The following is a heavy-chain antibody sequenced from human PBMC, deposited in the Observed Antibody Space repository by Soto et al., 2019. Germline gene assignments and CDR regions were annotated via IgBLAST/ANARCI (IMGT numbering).Heavy chain of an antibody. CDR2: IKSKTDGGTT. Sequence: GGSLRLSCAVSGVTLSNVWMNWVRQAPGKGPEWVGRIKSKTDGGTTDYAGPVKGRFTISRDDSENTLYLQMNSLKTEDTAVYYCSHGYYQYFESWGQGTLVTVSS. J-gene: IGHJ4*02. CDR1: GVTLSNVW. V-gene: IGHV3-15*07. CDR3: SHGYYQYFES. D-gene: IGHD5-18*01.